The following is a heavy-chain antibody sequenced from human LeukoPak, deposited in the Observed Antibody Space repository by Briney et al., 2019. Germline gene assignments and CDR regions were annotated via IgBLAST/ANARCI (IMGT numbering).Heavy chain of an antibody. V-gene: IGHV5-51*01. CDR1: VYSFTRYW. CDR2: FYTGDTDS. CDR3: ASLMYSGSYAGY. Sequence: GESLKISCKGSVYSFTRYWIAWVRQMPPKGLDWMDIFYTGDTDSRYTPSSQGKVTIAADKTLSTAYLKWISLKDTDTAMYYCASLMYSGSYAGYRGQGTLVTVSS. J-gene: IGHJ4*02. D-gene: IGHD1-26*01.